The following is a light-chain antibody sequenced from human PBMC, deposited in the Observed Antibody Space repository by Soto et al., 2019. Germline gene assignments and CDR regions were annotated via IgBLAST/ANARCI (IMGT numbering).Light chain of an antibody. J-gene: IGLJ2*01. Sequence: QSALTQPDSVSMAPGQSSTISCTGTSSDVGKYTFVSWYGQHPGKAPKLIIFEVNKRPSGVSNRCSGSKSGNTAYLTISGIQAEDEANYYCSLYGGRNNYVVFGGVTKLTVL. V-gene: IGLV2-23*02. CDR3: SLYGGRNNYVV. CDR1: SSDVGKYTF. CDR2: EVN.